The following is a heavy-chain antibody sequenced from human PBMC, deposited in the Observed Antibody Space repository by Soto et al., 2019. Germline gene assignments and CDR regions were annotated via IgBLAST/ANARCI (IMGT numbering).Heavy chain of an antibody. CDR2: IYYSGST. J-gene: IGHJ4*02. D-gene: IGHD6-13*01. CDR1: GGSISSGGYY. V-gene: IGHV4-31*03. CDR3: ARGAQQLPIDY. Sequence: ASETLSLTCTVSGGSISSGGYYWSWIRQHPGKGLEWIGYIYYSGSTYYNPSLKSRVTISVDTPKNQFSLKLSSVTAADTAVYYCARGAQQLPIDYWGQGTLVTVSS.